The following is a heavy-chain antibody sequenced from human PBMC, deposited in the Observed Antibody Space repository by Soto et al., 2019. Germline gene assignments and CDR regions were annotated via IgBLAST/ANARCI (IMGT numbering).Heavy chain of an antibody. CDR2: ISGSGGST. CDR3: AKLPPTRIQLWLLDY. V-gene: IGHV3-23*01. CDR1: GFTFSSYA. D-gene: IGHD5-18*01. J-gene: IGHJ4*02. Sequence: PGGSLRLSCAASGFTFSSYAMSWVRQAPGKGLEWVSAISGSGGSTYYADSVKGRFTISRDNSKNTLYLQMNSLRAEDTSVYYFAKLPPTRIQLWLLDYWGQGTLVTVSS.